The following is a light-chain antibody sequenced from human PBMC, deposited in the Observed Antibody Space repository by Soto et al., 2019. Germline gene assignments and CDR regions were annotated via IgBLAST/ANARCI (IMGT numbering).Light chain of an antibody. J-gene: IGLJ1*01. CDR1: SSNVGGYNF. V-gene: IGLV2-14*01. CDR2: EVT. Sequence: QSALTQPASVSGSPGQSITISCTGTSSNVGGYNFVSWYQQHPGKAPKLLIYEVTNRPSGVSDRFSGSKSGNTASLTISGLQAEDEADYYCSSYTTSTTIYVFGTGTKVTLL. CDR3: SSYTTSTTIYV.